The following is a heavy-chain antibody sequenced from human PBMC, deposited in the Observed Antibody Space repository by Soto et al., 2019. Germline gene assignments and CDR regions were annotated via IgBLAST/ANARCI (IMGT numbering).Heavy chain of an antibody. D-gene: IGHD2-21*02. CDR1: GGSFSGYY. CDR2: INHSGST. CDR3: ARGTDHYYYYMDV. V-gene: IGHV4-34*01. Sequence: SETLSLTCAVYGGSFSGYYWSCIRQPPGKGLEWIGEINHSGSTNYNPSLKSRVTISVDTSKNQFSLKLSSVTAADTAVYYCARGTDHYYYYMDVWGKGTTVTVSS. J-gene: IGHJ6*03.